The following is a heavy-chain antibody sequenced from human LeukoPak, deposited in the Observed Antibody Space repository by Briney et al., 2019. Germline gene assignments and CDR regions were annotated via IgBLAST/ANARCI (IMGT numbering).Heavy chain of an antibody. CDR2: IIPILGIA. V-gene: IGHV1-69*02. CDR3: ARSLAYCGGDCYREYYFDY. CDR1: GYTFTGYY. J-gene: IGHJ4*02. Sequence: ASVKVSCKASGYTFTGYYMHWVRQAPGQGLEWMGRIIPILGIANYAQKFQGRVTITADKSTSTAYMELSSLRSEDTAVYYCARSLAYCGGDCYREYYFDYWGQGTLVTVSS. D-gene: IGHD2-21*02.